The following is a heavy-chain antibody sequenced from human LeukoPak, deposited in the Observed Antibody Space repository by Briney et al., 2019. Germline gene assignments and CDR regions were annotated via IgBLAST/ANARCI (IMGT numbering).Heavy chain of an antibody. D-gene: IGHD1-20*01. J-gene: IGHJ6*03. CDR2: INPNSGGT. CDR1: GYTFTGYY. CDR3: ARDLNWNDESNYYYMDV. V-gene: IGHV1-2*02. Sequence: ASVKVSCKASGYTFTGYYMHWVRQAPGQGLEWMGWINPNSGGTNYAQKFQGRVTMTTDTSTSTAYMELRSLRSDDTAVYYCARDLNWNDESNYYYMDVWGKGTTVTISS.